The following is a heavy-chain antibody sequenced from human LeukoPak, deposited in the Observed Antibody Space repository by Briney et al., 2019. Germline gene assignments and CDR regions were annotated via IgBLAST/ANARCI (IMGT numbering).Heavy chain of an antibody. CDR3: ARRGYYDTSGYLFDD. D-gene: IGHD3-22*01. J-gene: IGHJ4*02. Sequence: GGSLRLSCAASGFTFSSYVMNWVRQAPGRGLEWVSYISSSGSSIYYVDSVKGRFIISRDNAKNSLFLQMNSLRAEDTAVYYCARRGYYDTSGYLFDDWGQGTLVTVSS. CDR2: ISSSGSSI. CDR1: GFTFSSYV. V-gene: IGHV3-48*03.